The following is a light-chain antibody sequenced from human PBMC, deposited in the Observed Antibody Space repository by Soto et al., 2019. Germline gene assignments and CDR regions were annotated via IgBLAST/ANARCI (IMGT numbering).Light chain of an antibody. Sequence: IVLTQSPGTLSLSPGERATLSCRASQSVSILLAWYQQKHGQAPRLLIHGAITRATGIPARFSGSGSGTEGTITISSLESEDGAVYYCQQYNNWPRTFGQGTKVDIK. CDR2: GAI. J-gene: IGKJ1*01. V-gene: IGKV3-15*01. CDR3: QQYNNWPRT. CDR1: QSVSIL.